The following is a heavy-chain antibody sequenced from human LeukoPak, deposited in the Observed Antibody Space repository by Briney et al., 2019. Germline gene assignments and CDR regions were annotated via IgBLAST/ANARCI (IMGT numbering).Heavy chain of an antibody. CDR3: AREYSSSSWGAVYYFDY. CDR1: GGSISTYY. V-gene: IGHV4-4*07. CDR2: IYTSGST. Sequence: PSETLSLTCTVSGGSISTYYWSWIRQPAGKGLEWIGRIYTSGSTNYNPSLKSRVTMSVDTSKNQFSLKLSSVTAADTAVYYCAREYSSSSWGAVYYFDYWGQGTLVTVSS. D-gene: IGHD6-6*01. J-gene: IGHJ4*02.